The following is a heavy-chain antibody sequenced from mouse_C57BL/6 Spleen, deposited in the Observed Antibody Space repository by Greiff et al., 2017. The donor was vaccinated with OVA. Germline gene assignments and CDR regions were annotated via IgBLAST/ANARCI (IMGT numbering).Heavy chain of an antibody. CDR2: IYPSDSET. CDR3: ASTVTRWYCDV. D-gene: IGHD4-1*02. CDR1: GYTFTSYW. Sequence: QVQLKQPGAELVRPGSSVKLSCKASGYTFTSYWMDWVKQRPGQGLEWIGNIYPSDSETHYNQKFKDKATLTVDKSSSTAYMQLSSLTSEDSAVYYCASTVTRWYCDVWGTGTTVTVSS. J-gene: IGHJ1*03. V-gene: IGHV1-61*01.